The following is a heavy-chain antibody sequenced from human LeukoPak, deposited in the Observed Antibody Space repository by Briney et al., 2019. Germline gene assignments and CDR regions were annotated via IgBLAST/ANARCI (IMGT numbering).Heavy chain of an antibody. CDR1: GGSISSSSYY. V-gene: IGHV4-39*07. CDR3: ARSSSGWYAGEIDY. J-gene: IGHJ4*02. D-gene: IGHD6-19*01. CDR2: IYYSGST. Sequence: PSETLSLTCTVSGGSISSSSYYWGWIRQPPGKGLEWIGSIYYSGSTYYNPSHKSRVTISVDTSKNQFSLKLSSVTAADTAVYYCARSSSGWYAGEIDYWGQGTLVTVSS.